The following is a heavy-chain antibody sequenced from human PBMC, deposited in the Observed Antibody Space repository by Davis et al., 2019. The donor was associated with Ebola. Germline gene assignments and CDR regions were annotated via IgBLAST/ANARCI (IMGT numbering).Heavy chain of an antibody. J-gene: IGHJ5*02. CDR2: IYYSGTT. V-gene: IGHV4-61*08. CDR3: ARIMTTVTTGWFDP. CDR1: GGSISSGDYY. D-gene: IGHD4-17*01. Sequence: GSLRLSCTVSGGSISSGDYYWSWIRQPPGKGLEWIGYIYYSGTTNYNPSLRSRVTLSIDTSKNQFSLKLSSVTAADTAVYYCARIMTTVTTGWFDPWGQGTLVTVSS.